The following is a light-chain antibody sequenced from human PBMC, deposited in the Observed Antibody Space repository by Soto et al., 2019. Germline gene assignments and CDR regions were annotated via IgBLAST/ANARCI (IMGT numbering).Light chain of an antibody. Sequence: EIVMTQSPVTLSMSPGERATLSCRASETVGSKLAWYQQRPGQAPRLLIYRASTRVSGVPDRFSGSGSGTEFPLTISSRQSENLAVYYCQQYSDCHTLGQGTK. J-gene: IGKJ2*01. V-gene: IGKV3-15*01. CDR2: RAS. CDR3: QQYSDCHT. CDR1: ETVGSK.